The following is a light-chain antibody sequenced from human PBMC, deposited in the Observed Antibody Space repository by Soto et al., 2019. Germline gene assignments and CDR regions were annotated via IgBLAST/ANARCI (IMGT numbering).Light chain of an antibody. CDR3: QQSNKWPKT. CDR2: DAS. J-gene: IGKJ1*01. V-gene: IGKV3-15*01. Sequence: EIVMTQSPDILSVSPGETATLSCRASQSVGSNLAWYQQKPGQAHRLLISDASTRAAGLPARFSGSGSGTEFTLTISSLQSEDFAVYYCQQSNKWPKTFGQGTRVEIK. CDR1: QSVGSN.